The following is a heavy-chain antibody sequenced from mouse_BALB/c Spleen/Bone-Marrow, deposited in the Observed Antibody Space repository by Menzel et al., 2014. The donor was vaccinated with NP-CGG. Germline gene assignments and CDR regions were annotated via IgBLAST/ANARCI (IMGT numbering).Heavy chain of an antibody. D-gene: IGHD1-1*01. CDR3: VRHSYYYGSSYYAMDY. CDR2: IRSKSNNYAI. V-gene: IGHV10-1*02. Sequence: EVMLVESGGGLVQPKGSLKLSCAASGFTFNTYAMNWVRQAPGKGLEWVARIRSKSNNYAIYYADSVKDRFTISRDDSQSMLYLQMNNLKTEDTAMYYCVRHSYYYGSSYYAMDYWGQGTSVTVSS. CDR1: GFTFNTYA. J-gene: IGHJ4*01.